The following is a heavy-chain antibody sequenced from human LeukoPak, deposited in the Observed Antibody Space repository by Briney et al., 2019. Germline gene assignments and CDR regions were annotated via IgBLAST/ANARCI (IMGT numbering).Heavy chain of an antibody. Sequence: GGSLRLSCAASGFTFSSYAMSWVRQAAGKGLEWVSTISGSGGSTYYADSVKGRFTISRDNSKNTLYLQMNSLRAEDTAVYYCAKDYRGSYPYYFDYWGQGTLVTVSS. CDR1: GFTFSSYA. V-gene: IGHV3-23*01. CDR3: AKDYRGSYPYYFDY. D-gene: IGHD2-15*01. CDR2: ISGSGGST. J-gene: IGHJ4*02.